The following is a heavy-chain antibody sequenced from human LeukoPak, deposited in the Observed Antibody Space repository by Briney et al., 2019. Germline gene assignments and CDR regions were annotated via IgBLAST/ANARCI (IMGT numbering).Heavy chain of an antibody. V-gene: IGHV3-64*01. D-gene: IGHD3-16*01. CDR3: ARLCDDGYYYMDV. Sequence: GGSLRLSCAASGFTFSSYAMHWVRQAPGKGLEYVSAISSNGGSTYYANSVKGRFTISRDNSKNTLYLQMGSLRAEDMAVYYCARLCDDGYYYMDVWGKGTTVTISS. J-gene: IGHJ6*03. CDR2: ISSNGGST. CDR1: GFTFSSYA.